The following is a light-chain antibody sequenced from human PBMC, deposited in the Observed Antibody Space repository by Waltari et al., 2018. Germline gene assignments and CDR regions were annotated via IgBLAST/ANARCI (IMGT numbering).Light chain of an antibody. CDR2: KDS. Sequence: SHDLTQPPSVSASPGQRARLSCPRDTLAKKSVPWYQQRPGQAPVMLIYKDSVRPSEIPERFSASSSGTTATLTITVVQAEDEADYYCQSTDSSDSLFLFGGGTKLTFV. CDR3: QSTDSSDSLFL. V-gene: IGLV3-25*03. CDR1: TLAKKS. J-gene: IGLJ2*01.